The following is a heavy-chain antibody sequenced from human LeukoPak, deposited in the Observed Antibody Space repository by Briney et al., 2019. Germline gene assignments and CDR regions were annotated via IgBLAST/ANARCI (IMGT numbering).Heavy chain of an antibody. CDR2: ISAYNGNT. CDR3: ARKGGEGEGGYYYYYMDV. V-gene: IGHV1-18*01. CDR1: GYTFTSYG. Sequence: ASVKVSCKASGYTFTSYGISWVRQAPGQGLEWMGRISAYNGNTNYAQKLQGRVTMTTDTSTSTAYMELRSLRSDDTAVYYCARKGGEGEGGYYYYYMDVWGKGTTVTISS. J-gene: IGHJ6*03. D-gene: IGHD3-10*01.